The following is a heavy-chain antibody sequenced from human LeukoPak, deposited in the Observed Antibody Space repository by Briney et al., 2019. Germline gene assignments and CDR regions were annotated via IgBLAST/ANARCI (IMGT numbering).Heavy chain of an antibody. CDR2: ISAYNGNT. J-gene: IGHJ4*02. CDR3: ARGNITMVRGVTQIDY. D-gene: IGHD3-10*01. CDR1: GYTFTSYG. Sequence: ASVKVSCKASGYTFTSYGISWVRQAPGQGLEWMGWISAYNGNTNYAQKLQGRVTITADESTSTAYMELSSLRSEDTAVYYCARGNITMVRGVTQIDYWGQGTLVTVSS. V-gene: IGHV1-18*01.